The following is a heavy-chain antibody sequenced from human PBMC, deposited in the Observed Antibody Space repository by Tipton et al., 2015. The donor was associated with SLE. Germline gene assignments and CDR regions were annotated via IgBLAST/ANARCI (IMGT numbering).Heavy chain of an antibody. CDR2: IYYSGST. V-gene: IGHV4-39*07. Sequence: TLSLTCTVSGGSISSSSYYWGWIRQPPGKGLEWIGSIYYSGSTYYNPSLKSRVTISVDTSKNQFSLKLSSVTAADTAVYYCARHVRGRSRELRWFDPWGQGTLVTASS. CDR1: GGSISSSSYY. D-gene: IGHD1-26*01. CDR3: ARHVRGRSRELRWFDP. J-gene: IGHJ5*02.